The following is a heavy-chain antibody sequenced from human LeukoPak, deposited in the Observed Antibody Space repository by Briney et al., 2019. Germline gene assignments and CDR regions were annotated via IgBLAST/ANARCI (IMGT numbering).Heavy chain of an antibody. CDR1: GDSVSSNSAA. V-gene: IGHV6-1*01. J-gene: IGHJ4*02. Sequence: PSQTLSLTCAISGDSVSSNSAAWNWIRQSSSRDLEWLGRTYYRSKWYNDYAVSVKSRITINPDTSKNQFSLQLNSVTPEDTAVYYCARDLRYYYDSSGYHIYFDYWGQGTLVTVSS. CDR3: ARDLRYYYDSSGYHIYFDY. D-gene: IGHD3-22*01. CDR2: TYYRSKWYN.